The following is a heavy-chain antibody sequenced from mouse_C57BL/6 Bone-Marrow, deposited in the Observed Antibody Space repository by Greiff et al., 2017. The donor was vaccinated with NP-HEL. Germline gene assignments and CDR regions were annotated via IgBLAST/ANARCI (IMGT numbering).Heavy chain of an antibody. CDR1: GYTFTDYY. CDR2: INPYNGGT. V-gene: IGHV1-19*01. J-gene: IGHJ1*03. Sequence: SGPVLVKPWASVKMSCKASGYTFTDYYMNWVKQSHGKSLEWIGVINPYNGGTSYNQKFKGKATLTVDKSSSTAYMELNSLTSEDSAVYYCARRMVVDWYFDVWGTGTTVTVSS. D-gene: IGHD1-1*01. CDR3: ARRMVVDWYFDV.